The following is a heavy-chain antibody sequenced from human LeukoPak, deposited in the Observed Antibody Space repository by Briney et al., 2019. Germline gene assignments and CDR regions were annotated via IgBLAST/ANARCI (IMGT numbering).Heavy chain of an antibody. Sequence: GSLRLSCAASGFTLISYAMSWVRQAPGKGLEWVSVISRSGGRTYYADSVKGRFTISRDNSKNTLFLQMNSLRADDTAVYYCAKGQDGNNSDYWGQGTLVTVSS. V-gene: IGHV3-23*01. D-gene: IGHD5-24*01. J-gene: IGHJ4*02. CDR1: GFTLISYA. CDR2: ISRSGGRT. CDR3: AKGQDGNNSDY.